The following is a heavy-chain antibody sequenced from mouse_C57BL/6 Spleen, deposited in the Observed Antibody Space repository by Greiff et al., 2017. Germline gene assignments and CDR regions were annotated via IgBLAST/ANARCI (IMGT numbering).Heavy chain of an antibody. CDR3: ATIYYDYLFDY. J-gene: IGHJ2*01. Sequence: EVKLVESGGGLVKPGGSLKLSCAASGFTFSDYGMHWVRQAPEKGLEWVAYISSGSSTIYYADTVKGRFTISRDNAKNTLFLQMTSLRSEDTAMYYCATIYYDYLFDYWGQGTTLTVSS. V-gene: IGHV5-17*01. CDR1: GFTFSDYG. CDR2: ISSGSSTI. D-gene: IGHD2-4*01.